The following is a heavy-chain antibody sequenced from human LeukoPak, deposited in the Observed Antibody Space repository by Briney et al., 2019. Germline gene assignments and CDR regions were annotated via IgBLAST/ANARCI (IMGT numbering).Heavy chain of an antibody. Sequence: GGSLGLSCEASGLTLSNYAMHGARKAPGKGLEWVAVISYDGSNKYYADSVKGRFTISRDNSKNTLYLQMNSLRAEDTAVYYCARRSSGSYYGSGKGGNWFDPWGQGTLVTVSS. CDR3: ARRSSGSYYGSGKGGNWFDP. CDR1: GLTLSNYA. V-gene: IGHV3-30-3*01. D-gene: IGHD1-26*01. J-gene: IGHJ5*02. CDR2: ISYDGSNK.